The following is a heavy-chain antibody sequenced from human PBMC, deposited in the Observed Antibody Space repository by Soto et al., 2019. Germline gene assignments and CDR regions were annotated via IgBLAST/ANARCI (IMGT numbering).Heavy chain of an antibody. J-gene: IGHJ3*02. CDR3: ARDERPYGAFDI. V-gene: IGHV1-18*01. CDR2: ISAYNGNT. D-gene: IGHD1-1*01. CDR1: GYTFTSYG. Sequence: ASVKVSCKXSGYTFTSYGISWVRQAPGQGLEWMGWISAYNGNTNYAQKLQGRVTMTTDTSTSTAYMELRSLRSDDTAVYYCARDERPYGAFDIWGQGTMVTVSS.